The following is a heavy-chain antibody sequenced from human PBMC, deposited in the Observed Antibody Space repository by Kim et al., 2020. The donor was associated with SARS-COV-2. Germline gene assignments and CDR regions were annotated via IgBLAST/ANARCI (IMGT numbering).Heavy chain of an antibody. D-gene: IGHD6-19*01. CDR2: GST. Sequence: GSTNSNPSLKSRIPISVDTSKTQFSLKLSSVTAADTAVYYCASSGWYRGYWGQGTLVTVSS. CDR3: ASSGWYRGY. J-gene: IGHJ4*02. V-gene: IGHV4-34*01.